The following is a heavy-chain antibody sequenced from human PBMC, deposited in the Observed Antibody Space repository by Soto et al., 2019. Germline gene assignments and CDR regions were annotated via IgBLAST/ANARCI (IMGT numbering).Heavy chain of an antibody. CDR2: INPNSGGT. Sequence: ASVKVSCKASGYTFTGYYMHWVRQAPGQGLEWMGWINPNSGGTNYAQKFQGRVTMTRDTSISTAYMELSRLRSDDTAVYYCASGPIGLSSLSVHGDSETPLRPTDYWGQGTLVTVSS. J-gene: IGHJ4*02. V-gene: IGHV1-2*02. CDR1: GYTFTGYY. CDR3: ASGPIGLSSLSVHGDSETPLRPTDY. D-gene: IGHD6-6*01.